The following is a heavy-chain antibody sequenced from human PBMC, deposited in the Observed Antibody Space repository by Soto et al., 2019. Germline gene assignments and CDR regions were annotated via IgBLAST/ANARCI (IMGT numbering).Heavy chain of an antibody. CDR2: TYYRSKWYN. Sequence: PAQTLSLTCAISGDSVSSNSAAWNWIRQSPSRGLEWLGRTYYRSKWYNDYAVSVKSRITINPDTSKNQFSLQLNSVTPEDTAVYYCAREGPQENYYDSSGYDYWGQGTLVTVSS. J-gene: IGHJ4*02. CDR1: GDSVSSNSAA. D-gene: IGHD3-22*01. V-gene: IGHV6-1*01. CDR3: AREGPQENYYDSSGYDY.